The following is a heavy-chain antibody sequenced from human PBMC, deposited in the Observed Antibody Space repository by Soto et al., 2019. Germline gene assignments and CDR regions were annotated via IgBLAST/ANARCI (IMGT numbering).Heavy chain of an antibody. V-gene: IGHV3-74*01. D-gene: IGHD1-26*01. CDR3: ARGGSLNWYFDL. Sequence: EVQLVESGGGLVQPGGSLRLSSAASGFTLSRYWMHWVRQAPGKGLVWVSRINSDGSSTSYADSVKGRFTISRDNAKNTLYLQMNSLRAEDTAVYYCARGGSLNWYFDLWGRGTLVTVSS. CDR1: GFTLSRYW. J-gene: IGHJ2*01. CDR2: INSDGSST.